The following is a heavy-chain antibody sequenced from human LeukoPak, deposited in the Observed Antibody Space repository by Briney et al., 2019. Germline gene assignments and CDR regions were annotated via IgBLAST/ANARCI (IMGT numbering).Heavy chain of an antibody. CDR1: GGSISSSSYY. D-gene: IGHD2-15*01. CDR2: IYYSGST. CDR3: ARDGLLGYCSGGSCYSEYYFDY. Sequence: PSETLSLTCTVSGGSISSSSYYWGWIRQPPGKGLEWIGSIYYSGSTYYNPSLKSRVTISVDTSKNQFSLKLSSVTAADTAVYYCARDGLLGYCSGGSCYSEYYFDYWGQGTLVTVSS. J-gene: IGHJ4*02. V-gene: IGHV4-39*07.